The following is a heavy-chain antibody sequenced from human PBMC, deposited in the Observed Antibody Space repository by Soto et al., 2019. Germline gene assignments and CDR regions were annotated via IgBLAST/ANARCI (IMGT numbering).Heavy chain of an antibody. CDR2: IYYSGST. CDR3: ARATYSSSWDYYFDY. D-gene: IGHD6-13*01. CDR1: GGSISSYY. V-gene: IGHV4-59*01. Sequence: SETLSLTCTVSGGSISSYYWSWIRQPPGKGLEWIGYIYYSGSTNYNPSLKSRVTISVDTSKNQFSLKLSSVTAADTAVYYCARATYSSSWDYYFDYWGQGTLVTVSS. J-gene: IGHJ4*02.